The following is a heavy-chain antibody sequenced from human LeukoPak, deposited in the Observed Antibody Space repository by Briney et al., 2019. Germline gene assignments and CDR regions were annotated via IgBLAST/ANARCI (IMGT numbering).Heavy chain of an antibody. J-gene: IGHJ5*02. D-gene: IGHD4-23*01. CDR3: ARGSYDYGGNQGWFDP. CDR1: GFTFSTAW. CDR2: IYYDGSNK. V-gene: IGHV3-33*08. Sequence: VGCLRLSCAASGFTFSTAWMSWVRQAPGKGLEWVAVIYYDGSNKYYADSVKGRFSISRDNSKNTLYLQMNSLRAEDTAVYYCARGSYDYGGNQGWFDPWGQGTLVTVSS.